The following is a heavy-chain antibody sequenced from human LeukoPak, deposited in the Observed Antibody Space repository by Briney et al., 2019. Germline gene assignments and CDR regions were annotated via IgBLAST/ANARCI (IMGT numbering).Heavy chain of an antibody. CDR3: ARFPAASRGVVVQFDY. CDR1: GYTFTGYY. Sequence: ASVKVSCKASGYTFTGYYMHWVRQAPGQGLEWMGWINPNSGGTNYAQKFQGRVTMTRDTSISTAYMELSRLRSDDTAVYYCARFPAASRGVVVQFDYWGQGTLVTVSS. D-gene: IGHD2-2*01. V-gene: IGHV1-2*02. J-gene: IGHJ4*02. CDR2: INPNSGGT.